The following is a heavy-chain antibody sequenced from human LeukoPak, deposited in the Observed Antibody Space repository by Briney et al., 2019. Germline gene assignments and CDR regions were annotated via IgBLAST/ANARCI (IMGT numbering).Heavy chain of an antibody. D-gene: IGHD3-22*01. Sequence: SEALSLTCTVSGGSISSSSYYWGWIRQPPGKGLEWIGSIYYSGSTYYNPSLKSRVTISVDTSKNQFSLKLGSVTAADTAVYYCAREVVISSDYYYGMDVWGQGTTVTVSS. CDR3: AREVVISSDYYYGMDV. CDR1: GGSISSSSYY. J-gene: IGHJ6*02. CDR2: IYYSGST. V-gene: IGHV4-39*07.